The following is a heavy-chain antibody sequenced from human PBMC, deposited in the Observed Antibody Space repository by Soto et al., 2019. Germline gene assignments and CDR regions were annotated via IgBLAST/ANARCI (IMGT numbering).Heavy chain of an antibody. CDR3: VRGPYNYNSRYFDY. CDR1: GGSFSGYF. Sequence: LSLTCTVSGGSFSGYFWTWIRQPPGKGLEWLAEINHSGITNYNPSVESRVSMSVDTSKNQFSLRLYSVTAADTAVYYCVRGPYNYNSRYFDYWGQGTLVTVSS. V-gene: IGHV4-34*01. J-gene: IGHJ4*02. CDR2: INHSGIT. D-gene: IGHD1-1*01.